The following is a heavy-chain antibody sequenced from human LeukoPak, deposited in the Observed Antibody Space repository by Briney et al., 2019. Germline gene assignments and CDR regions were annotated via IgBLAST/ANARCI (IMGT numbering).Heavy chain of an antibody. J-gene: IGHJ4*02. V-gene: IGHV4-34*01. CDR2: INHSGST. D-gene: IGHD6-13*01. Sequence: PSETLSLTCAVYGGSFSGYYWSWIRQPPGKGLEWIGEINHSGSTYYNPSLKSRVTISVDTSKNQFSLKLSSVTAADTAVYYCARRRTISSSLNWGQGTLVTVSS. CDR3: ARRRTISSSLN. CDR1: GGSFSGYY.